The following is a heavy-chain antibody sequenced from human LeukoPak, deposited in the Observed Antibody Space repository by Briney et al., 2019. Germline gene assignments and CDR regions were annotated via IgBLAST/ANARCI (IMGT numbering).Heavy chain of an antibody. CDR2: ISSSGTTI. D-gene: IGHD2-15*01. CDR1: GFTFSSFE. V-gene: IGHV3-48*03. Sequence: GGSLRLSCVASGFTFSSFEMNWVRQAPGKGLEWVSYISSSGTTIYYADSVKGRFTVSRDNAKSSLYLQMNSLRAEDTAVYYCARVSLLALWYWGQGTVVTVSS. CDR3: ARVSLLALWY. J-gene: IGHJ4*02.